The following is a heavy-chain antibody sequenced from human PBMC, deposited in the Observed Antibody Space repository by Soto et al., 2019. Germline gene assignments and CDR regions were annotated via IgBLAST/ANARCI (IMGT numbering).Heavy chain of an antibody. CDR1: GGSISSGGYY. CDR2: IYYSGST. Sequence: SETLSLTCTVSGGSISSGGYYWSWIRQHPGEGLEWIGYIYYSGSTYYNPSLKSRVTISVDTSKNQFSLKLSSVTAADTAVYYCARDHATRENWFDPWGQGTLVTVSS. V-gene: IGHV4-31*03. J-gene: IGHJ5*02. CDR3: ARDHATRENWFDP.